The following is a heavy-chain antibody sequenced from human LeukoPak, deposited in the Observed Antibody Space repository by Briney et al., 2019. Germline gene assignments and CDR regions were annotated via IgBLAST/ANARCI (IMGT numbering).Heavy chain of an antibody. Sequence: PSETLSLTCTVSGGSISSYYWSWIRQPPGKGLEWIGYIYHSGSTYYNPSLKSRVTISVDRSKNQFSLKLSSVTAADTAVYYCARVNWNEEFDYWGQGTLVTVSS. CDR3: ARVNWNEEFDY. D-gene: IGHD1-1*01. J-gene: IGHJ4*02. CDR2: IYHSGST. V-gene: IGHV4-59*12. CDR1: GGSISSYY.